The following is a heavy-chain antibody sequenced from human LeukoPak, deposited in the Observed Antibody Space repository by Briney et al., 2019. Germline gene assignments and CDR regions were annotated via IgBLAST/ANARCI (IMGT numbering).Heavy chain of an antibody. CDR3: ARASIAAAGTGLFDY. CDR2: IYCSGIP. J-gene: IGHJ4*02. CDR1: GGSISSGGYY. D-gene: IGHD6-13*01. Sequence: KTSETLSLTCTVSGGSISSGGYYWRWIRQHPGKGLEWIGYIYCSGIPYYNPSLKSRVTISVDTSKNQSSLKLSSVTAADTAVYYCARASIAAAGTGLFDYWGQGTLVTVSS. V-gene: IGHV4-31*03.